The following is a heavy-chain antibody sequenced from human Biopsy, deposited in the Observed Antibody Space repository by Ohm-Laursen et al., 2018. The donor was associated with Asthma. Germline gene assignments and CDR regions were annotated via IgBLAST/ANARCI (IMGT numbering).Heavy chain of an antibody. CDR1: GFTFSSYG. Sequence: SLRLSCAASGFTFSSYGMHWVRQAPGKGLEWVAIISHDGTTEYYADSVKGRFTISRDNFRDTVSLQMNSLRADDTAVYYCAKGWYFDSWGQGTQVTVSS. J-gene: IGHJ4*02. D-gene: IGHD6-13*01. V-gene: IGHV3-30*18. CDR3: AKGWYFDS. CDR2: ISHDGTTE.